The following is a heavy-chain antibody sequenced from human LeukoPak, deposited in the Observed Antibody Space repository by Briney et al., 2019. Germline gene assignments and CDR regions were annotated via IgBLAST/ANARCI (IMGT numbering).Heavy chain of an antibody. CDR3: ARGLLGAVNTSDY. CDR1: GFSFSDYY. Sequence: GGSLRLSCAASGFSFSDYYMIWIRQAPGKGLEWVSYISGSSSYTNYAYSVKGRFSISRDNAENSMYLQMNSLRVEDTAVYYCARGLLGAVNTSDYWGQGTLVTVSS. J-gene: IGHJ4*02. V-gene: IGHV3-11*05. CDR2: ISGSSSYT. D-gene: IGHD3-16*01.